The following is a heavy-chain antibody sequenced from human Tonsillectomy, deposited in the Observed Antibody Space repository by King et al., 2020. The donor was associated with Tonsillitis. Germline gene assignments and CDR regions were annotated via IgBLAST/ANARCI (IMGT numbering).Heavy chain of an antibody. J-gene: IGHJ4*02. D-gene: IGHD3-10*01. Sequence: QVQLVESGGGVVQPGRSLRLSCAGTGFTFSDFGMHWVRQAPGKGLEWMAVISYDGSNKYYADSVKGRFTSSRDNSKNTLYLQMNRLRAEDTAVYYCAKENDFRPGSYDYWGEGTLVTVSS. CDR3: AKENDFRPGSYDY. CDR1: GFTFSDFG. CDR2: ISYDGSNK. V-gene: IGHV3-30*18.